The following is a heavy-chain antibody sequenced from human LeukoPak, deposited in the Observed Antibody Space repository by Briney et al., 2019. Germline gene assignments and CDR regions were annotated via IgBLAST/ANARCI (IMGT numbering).Heavy chain of an antibody. CDR2: INPNSGGT. V-gene: IGHV1-2*04. D-gene: IGHD6-13*01. J-gene: IGHJ5*02. CDR1: GYTFTGYH. Sequence: ASVKVSCKASGYTFTGYHMHWVRQAPGQGLEWMGWINPNSGGTNYAQKFQGWVTMTRDTSISTAYMELSRLRSDDTAVYYCARGDRIAAAGTPAYNWFDPWGQGTLVTVSS. CDR3: ARGDRIAAAGTPAYNWFDP.